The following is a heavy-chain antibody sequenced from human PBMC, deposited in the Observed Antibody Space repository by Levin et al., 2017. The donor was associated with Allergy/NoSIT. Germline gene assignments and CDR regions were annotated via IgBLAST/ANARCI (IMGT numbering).Heavy chain of an antibody. Sequence: GESLKISCAASGFTFSSYDMHWVRQATGKGLEWVSAIGTAGDTYYPGSVKGRFTISRENAKNSLYLQMNSLRAGDTAVYYCARGSYSGSQTYYYYYYGMDVWGQGTTVTVSS. CDR1: GFTFSSYD. CDR3: ARGSYSGSQTYYYYYYGMDV. D-gene: IGHD1-26*01. V-gene: IGHV3-13*01. CDR2: IGTAGDT. J-gene: IGHJ6*02.